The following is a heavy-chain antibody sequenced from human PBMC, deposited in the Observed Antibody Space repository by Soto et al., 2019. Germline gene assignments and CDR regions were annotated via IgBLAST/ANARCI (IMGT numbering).Heavy chain of an antibody. V-gene: IGHV4-4*02. D-gene: IGHD1-26*01. CDR3: ARVSGSYYYGMDV. Sequence: SQTLSLTYAVSCGSISNSNCRSCVRQPPGKGLEWIGEIYHSGSTNYNPSLKSRVTISVDKSKNQFSLKLSSVTAADTAVYYCARVSGSYYYGMDVWGHGTTVTVSS. J-gene: IGHJ6*02. CDR1: CGSISNSNC. CDR2: IYHSGST.